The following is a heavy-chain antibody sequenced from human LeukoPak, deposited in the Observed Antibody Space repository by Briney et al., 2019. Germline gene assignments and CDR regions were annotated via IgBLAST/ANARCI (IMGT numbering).Heavy chain of an antibody. CDR1: GFTFSAYA. V-gene: IGHV3-23*01. J-gene: IGHJ3*02. CDR2: IRGDGSA. D-gene: IGHD4-17*01. CDR3: ARDPNGDYIGAFDM. Sequence: PGGSLRLSCTASGFTFSAYAMMWVRQAPGKGPEWVSAIRGDGSAIYADSVKGRFTISRDNSKYTLFLQMNSLRAEDTAVYYYARDPNGDYIGAFDMWGPGTMLTVSS.